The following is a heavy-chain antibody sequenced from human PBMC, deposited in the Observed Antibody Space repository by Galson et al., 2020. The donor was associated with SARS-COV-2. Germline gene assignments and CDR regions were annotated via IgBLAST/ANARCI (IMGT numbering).Heavy chain of an antibody. CDR1: GFTFSSYS. J-gene: IGHJ4*02. D-gene: IGHD3-22*01. CDR2: VSSNSRNM. V-gene: IGHV3-21*01. CDR3: ARRREAYYYDSGDFDY. Sequence: LSLTCAASGFTFSSYSMNWVRQAPGKGLEWVSSVSSNSRNMFYADSVKGRFTISRDNAKNSLFLQMNSLRAEDTAIYYCARRREAYYYDSGDFDYWGQGTLVTVSA.